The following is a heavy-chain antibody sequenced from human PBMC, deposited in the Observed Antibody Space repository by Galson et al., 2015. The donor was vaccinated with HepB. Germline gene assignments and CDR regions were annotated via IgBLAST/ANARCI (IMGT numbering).Heavy chain of an antibody. CDR2: IRYDEYEY. Sequence: SLRLSCAASGFSFSDYWMSWIRQAPGKRPEWVANIRYDEYEYYYADFVKGRFTISRDNARNSVFLQVSSLRRDDTAVYYCVRDRTYKGGNFFDFWGQGALVTVSS. CDR1: GFSFSDYW. J-gene: IGHJ4*02. D-gene: IGHD3-10*01. CDR3: VRDRTYKGGNFFDF. V-gene: IGHV3-7*03.